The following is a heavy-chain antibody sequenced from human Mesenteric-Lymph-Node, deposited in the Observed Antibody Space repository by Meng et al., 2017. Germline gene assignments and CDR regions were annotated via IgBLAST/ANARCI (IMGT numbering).Heavy chain of an antibody. CDR1: GYTFTGYY. CDR2: INPNSGGT. V-gene: IGHV1-2*02. J-gene: IGHJ6*02. D-gene: IGHD1-26*01. Sequence: ASVKVSCKASGYTFTGYYMHWVRQAPGQGLEWMGWINPNSGGTNYAQKFQGRVTITRNTSISTAYMELSSLRSEDTAVYYCARALYRGSYYVYGMDVWGQGTTVTVSS. CDR3: ARALYRGSYYVYGMDV.